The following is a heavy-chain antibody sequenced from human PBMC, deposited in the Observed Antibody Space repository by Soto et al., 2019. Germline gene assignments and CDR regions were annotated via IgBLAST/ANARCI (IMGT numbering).Heavy chain of an antibody. CDR3: ARGGGTIRAPLP. V-gene: IGHV1-2*02. D-gene: IGHD2-2*01. J-gene: IGHJ5*02. CDR2: INPNSGVT. Sequence: GASVKVSCKASGYTFTGYFIHWVRQAPGEGLEWVGYINPNSGVTKYAPRFLGRVTITRDTSIRTAYMDLNNLRSDDTAVYFCARGGGTIRAPLPWGPGTLVTVSS. CDR1: GYTFTGYF.